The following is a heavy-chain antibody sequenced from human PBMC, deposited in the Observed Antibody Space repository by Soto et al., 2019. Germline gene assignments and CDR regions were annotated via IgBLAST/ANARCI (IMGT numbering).Heavy chain of an antibody. CDR3: AKGQRFGEFLTGRYYYYGMDV. CDR1: GITFSTYC. Sequence: EVQLLESGGGLVQPGGSLRLSCSASGITFSTYCMSWVRQAPGKGLEWVSAISGSGGSTYYADSVKGRLTISRDNPKNTLNLQIDSLRAEDTAVYYCAKGQRFGEFLTGRYYYYGMDVWGQGTTVTVSS. J-gene: IGHJ6*02. V-gene: IGHV3-23*01. CDR2: ISGSGGST. D-gene: IGHD3-10*01.